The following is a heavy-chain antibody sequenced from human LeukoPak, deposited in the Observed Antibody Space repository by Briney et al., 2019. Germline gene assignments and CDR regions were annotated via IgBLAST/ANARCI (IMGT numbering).Heavy chain of an antibody. Sequence: GGSLRLSCAASGFTFSIYWMSWVRQAPGKGLEWVANINQDGSQKYYVDSVKGRFTISRDNAKNSFFLQMSSLRAEDTSVYYCVADDRGARDSFDLWGRGTMVTVSS. CDR1: GFTFSIYW. CDR3: VADDRGARDSFDL. V-gene: IGHV3-7*01. CDR2: INQDGSQK. J-gene: IGHJ3*01. D-gene: IGHD3-10*01.